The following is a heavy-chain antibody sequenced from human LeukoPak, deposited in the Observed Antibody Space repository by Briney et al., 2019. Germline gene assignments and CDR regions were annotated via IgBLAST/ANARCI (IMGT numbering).Heavy chain of an antibody. J-gene: IGHJ4*02. D-gene: IGHD4-17*01. CDR1: GFTFGDYA. CDR2: IRSKAYGGTT. Sequence: GGSLRLSCTASGFTFGDYAMSWFRQAPGKGLEWLGFIRSKAYGGTTEYAASVKGRFTISRDDSKSIAYLQMNSLKTEDTAVYYCTRNTVTDPAQTFDYWGQGTLVTVSS. V-gene: IGHV3-49*03. CDR3: TRNTVTDPAQTFDY.